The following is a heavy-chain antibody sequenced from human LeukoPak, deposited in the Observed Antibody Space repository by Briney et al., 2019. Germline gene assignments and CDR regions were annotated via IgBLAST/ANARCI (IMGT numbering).Heavy chain of an antibody. CDR2: IYHSGST. D-gene: IGHD3-3*01. J-gene: IGHJ4*02. Sequence: SETLSLTCTVSGGSISSGGYYWSWIRQPPGKGLEWIGYIYHSGSTYYNPSHKSRVTISVDRSKNQFSLKLSSVTAADTAVYYCARADPYYGFWSGPKGFDYWGQGTLVTVSS. CDR1: GGSISSGGYY. CDR3: ARADPYYGFWSGPKGFDY. V-gene: IGHV4-30-2*01.